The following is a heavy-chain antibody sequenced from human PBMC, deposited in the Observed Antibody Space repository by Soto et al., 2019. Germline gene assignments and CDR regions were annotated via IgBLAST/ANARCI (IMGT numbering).Heavy chain of an antibody. J-gene: IGHJ4*02. CDR1: GGSISSSTYY. Sequence: SETLSLTCTVSGGSISSSTYYWGWIRQPPGKGLDWFGNLYYIGNTYYAPSLKSRVTISLVLSKNQFSLKLNFVTAADTAVYYCARGVTNSWYYFDYWGQGTLVTVSS. V-gene: IGHV4-39*01. CDR3: ARGVTNSWYYFDY. CDR2: LYYIGNT. D-gene: IGHD6-13*01.